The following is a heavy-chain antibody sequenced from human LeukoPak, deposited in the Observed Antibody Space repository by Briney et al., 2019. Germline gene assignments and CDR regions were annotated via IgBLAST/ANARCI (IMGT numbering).Heavy chain of an antibody. V-gene: IGHV3-48*01. CDR1: GFTFSSYS. CDR2: ISSSSSTI. D-gene: IGHD2-21*02. J-gene: IGHJ2*01. CDR3: AKDPAYCGGDCSITWYFDL. Sequence: GGSLRLSCAASGFTFSSYSMNWVRQAPGKGLEWVSYISSSSSTIYYADSVKGRFTISRDNSKNTLYLQINSLRAEDTAVYYCAKDPAYCGGDCSITWYFDLWGRGALVTVSS.